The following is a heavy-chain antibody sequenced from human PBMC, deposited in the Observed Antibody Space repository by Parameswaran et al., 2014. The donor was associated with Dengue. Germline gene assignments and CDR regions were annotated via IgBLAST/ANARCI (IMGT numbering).Heavy chain of an antibody. Sequence: WVRQAPGQRLEWMGWINAGNGNTKYSQKFQGRVTITRDTSASTAYMELSSLRSEDTAVYYCARDATRIAAAEPHFDPWGQGTPVTVSS. CDR3: ARDATRIAAAEPHFDP. J-gene: IGHJ5*02. V-gene: IGHV1-3*01. D-gene: IGHD6-13*01. CDR2: INAGNGNT.